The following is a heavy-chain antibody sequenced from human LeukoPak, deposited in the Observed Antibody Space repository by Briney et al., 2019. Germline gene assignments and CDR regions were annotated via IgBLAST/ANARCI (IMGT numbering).Heavy chain of an antibody. CDR1: GGSISSSSYY. J-gene: IGHJ3*02. V-gene: IGHV4-39*07. CDR2: MYYSGST. Sequence: SETLSLTCTVSGGSISSSSYYWGWIRQPPGKGLEWIGSMYYSGSTYYNPSLKSRVTISVDTSKNQFSLKLSSVTAADTAVYYCARDMRQQLANAFDIWGQGTMVTVSS. D-gene: IGHD6-13*01. CDR3: ARDMRQQLANAFDI.